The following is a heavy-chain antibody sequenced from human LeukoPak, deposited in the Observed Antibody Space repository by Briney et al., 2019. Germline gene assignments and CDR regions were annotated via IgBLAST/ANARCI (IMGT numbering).Heavy chain of an antibody. CDR1: GGSFSSYY. V-gene: IGHV4-34*01. D-gene: IGHD3-22*01. CDR3: ARGGYDSSGYAPYYFDY. CDR2: INHSGST. J-gene: IGHJ4*02. Sequence: SSETLSLTCAVYGGSFSSYYWSWIRQPPGKGLEWIGEINHSGSTNYNPSLKSRVTISVDTSKNQFSLKLSSVTAADTAVYYCARGGYDSSGYAPYYFDYWGQGTLVTVSS.